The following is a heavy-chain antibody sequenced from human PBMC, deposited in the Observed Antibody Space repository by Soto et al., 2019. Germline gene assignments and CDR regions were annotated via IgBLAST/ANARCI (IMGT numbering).Heavy chain of an antibody. CDR1: GYTFTSYA. D-gene: IGHD3-22*01. J-gene: IGHJ4*02. CDR3: ARRRIYYDSSGYYPFDY. V-gene: IGHV1-3*01. CDR2: INAGNGNT. Sequence: ASVKVSCKASGYTFTSYAMHWVRQAPGQRLEWMGWINAGNGNTKYSQKFQGRVTITRDTSASTAYMELSSLRSEDTAVYYCARRRIYYDSSGYYPFDYWGQGTLVTVSS.